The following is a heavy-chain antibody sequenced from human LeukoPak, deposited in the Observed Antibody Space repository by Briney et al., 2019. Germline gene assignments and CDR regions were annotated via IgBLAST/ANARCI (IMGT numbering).Heavy chain of an antibody. V-gene: IGHV4-4*07. CDR1: GGSISDYY. J-gene: IGHJ4*02. Sequence: PSETLSLTCTVYGGSISDYYWSWIRQPAGKGLEWIGRIDTSGNTDYNPSLKSRVTMSADTSKKQFSLNLSSVTAADTAVYYCARENGGGYLFDYWGQGTLVTVSS. CDR2: IDTSGNT. D-gene: IGHD2-15*01. CDR3: ARENGGGYLFDY.